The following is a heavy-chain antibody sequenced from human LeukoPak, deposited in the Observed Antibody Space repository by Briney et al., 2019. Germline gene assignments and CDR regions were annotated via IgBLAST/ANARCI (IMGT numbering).Heavy chain of an antibody. D-gene: IGHD6-13*01. CDR2: IRSKAYGGTT. Sequence: GGSLRLSCTASGFTFGDYAMSWFRQAPGKGLEWVGFIRSKAYGGTTEYAASVKGRFTISRDDSKSIAYLQMNSLKTEDTAVYYCTRDRAADAFDIWGQGTMVTVSS. CDR1: GFTFGDYA. J-gene: IGHJ3*02. CDR3: TRDRAADAFDI. V-gene: IGHV3-49*03.